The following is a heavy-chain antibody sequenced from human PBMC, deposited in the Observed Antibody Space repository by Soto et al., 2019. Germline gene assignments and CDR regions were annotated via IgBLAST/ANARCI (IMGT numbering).Heavy chain of an antibody. CDR3: ARGYHYYDSSGYDKWDAFDI. CDR1: GFTFSSYS. J-gene: IGHJ3*02. Sequence: EVQLVESGGGLVKPGGSLRLSCAASGFTFSSYSMNWVRQAPGKGLEWVSSISSSSSYIYYADSVKGRFTISRDNAKNSRYRQMNGPRAEDTAVYYCARGYHYYDSSGYDKWDAFDIWGQGTMVTVSS. V-gene: IGHV3-21*01. CDR2: ISSSSSYI. D-gene: IGHD3-22*01.